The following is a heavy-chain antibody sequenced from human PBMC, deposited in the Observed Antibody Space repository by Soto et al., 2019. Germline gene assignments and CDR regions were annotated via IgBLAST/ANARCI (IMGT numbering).Heavy chain of an antibody. CDR1: GITFRGYA. CDR3: ARAGYCGPGCYYYFDY. J-gene: IGHJ4*02. D-gene: IGHD2-21*02. CDR2: ISYDGMTK. Sequence: QVQLVESGGGVVQPGRSLRLSCEASGITFRGYAMHWVRQAPGQGLEWVAVISYDGMTKKYADSVKGRLTISRDDSKNTLYLQMNSLRVEDTSVYYCARAGYCGPGCYYYFDYWGQGTLVTVSS. V-gene: IGHV3-30*04.